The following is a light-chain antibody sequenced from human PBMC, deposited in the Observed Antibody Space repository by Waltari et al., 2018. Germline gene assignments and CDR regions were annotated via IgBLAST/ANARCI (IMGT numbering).Light chain of an antibody. V-gene: IGKV3-15*01. CDR2: GAS. J-gene: IGKJ2*01. Sequence: EIVMTQSPATLSVSPGERATLSCRASQSVGSDLAWYQQKPGQAPSLLIYGASTRVTGVPARFSGSGSGTEFTLTISSLQSEDFAVDYCQQYNKWPPYTFGQGTKLEIK. CDR3: QQYNKWPPYT. CDR1: QSVGSD.